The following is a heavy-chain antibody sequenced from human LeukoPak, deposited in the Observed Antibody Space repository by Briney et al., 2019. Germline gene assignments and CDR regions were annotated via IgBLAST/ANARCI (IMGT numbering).Heavy chain of an antibody. V-gene: IGHV4-59*06. CDR2: IYHSGST. D-gene: IGHD1-26*01. J-gene: IGHJ4*02. CDR3: ARALAGATKV. Sequence: SETLSLTCTVSGGSISGYYWSWIRQPPGKGLEWVGYIYHSGSTYYNPSLKSRVTISVDTSKNQFSLKLSSVTAADTAVYYCARALAGATKVRGQGTLVTVSS. CDR1: GGSISGYY.